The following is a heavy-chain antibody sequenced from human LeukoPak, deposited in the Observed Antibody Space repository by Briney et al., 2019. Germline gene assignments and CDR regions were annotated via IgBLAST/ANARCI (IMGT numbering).Heavy chain of an antibody. J-gene: IGHJ6*03. CDR1: GGSISSYY. V-gene: IGHV4-4*07. Sequence: PSETLSLTCTVSGGSISSYYCSWIRQPAGKGLECIGRIYTSGSTNYNPSLKSRVTMSVDTSKNQFSLKLSSVTAADTAVYYCAREGLSGSGTKYYYYMDVWGKGTTVTISS. CDR3: AREGLSGSGTKYYYYMDV. CDR2: IYTSGST. D-gene: IGHD3-10*01.